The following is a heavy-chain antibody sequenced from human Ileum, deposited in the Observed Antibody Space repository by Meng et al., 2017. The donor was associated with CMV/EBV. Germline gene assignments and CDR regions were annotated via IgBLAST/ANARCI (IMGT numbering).Heavy chain of an antibody. J-gene: IGHJ1*01. V-gene: IGHV4-30-4*08. D-gene: IGHD3-22*01. CDR3: ARAISGHYYVP. Sequence: QAQLQGSGPGLVKPSQTLSLTCTVSGGSISSGDYYWSWIREPPGKGLEWIGYINYRGTTYYNPSLKSRLTISVDTSNNQFSLILSSVTAADTALYYCARAISGHYYVPWGQGTLVTVSS. CDR1: GGSISSGDYY. CDR2: INYRGTT.